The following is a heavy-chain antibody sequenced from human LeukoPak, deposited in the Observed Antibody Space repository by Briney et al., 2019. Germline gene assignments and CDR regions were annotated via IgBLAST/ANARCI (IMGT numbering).Heavy chain of an antibody. Sequence: SETLSLTCAVYGGSFSGYYWSWIRQPPGKGLEWIGEINHSGSTNYNPSLKSRVTISVDTSKNQFSLKLSSVTAADTAVYYCARFCSSASCSPTKHLGHRNLDYWGQGTLVTVPS. D-gene: IGHD2-2*01. CDR3: ARFCSSASCSPTKHLGHRNLDY. CDR1: GGSFSGYY. V-gene: IGHV4-34*01. CDR2: INHSGST. J-gene: IGHJ4*02.